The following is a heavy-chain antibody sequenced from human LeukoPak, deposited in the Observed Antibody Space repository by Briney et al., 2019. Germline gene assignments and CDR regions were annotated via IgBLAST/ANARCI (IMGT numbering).Heavy chain of an antibody. CDR2: ISGYNGNT. Sequence: GASVKVSCKASGYTFTNYGISWVRQAPGQGLEWMGWISGYNGNTNYAQKFQGRVTMTTDTSTRTAYMELRSLRSDDTAVYYCARVDTAMVIDYWGQGTLVTVSS. J-gene: IGHJ4*02. V-gene: IGHV1-18*01. CDR1: GYTFTNYG. D-gene: IGHD5-18*01. CDR3: ARVDTAMVIDY.